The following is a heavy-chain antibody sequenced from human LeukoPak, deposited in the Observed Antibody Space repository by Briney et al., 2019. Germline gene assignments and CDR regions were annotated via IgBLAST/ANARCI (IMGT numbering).Heavy chain of an antibody. CDR1: GFTFSSYA. CDR2: IRSKTYGGAI. Sequence: PGGSLRLSCAASGFTFSSYAMSWVRQPPGKGLEWVGFIRSKTYGGAIEYAASVKGRFTISRDDSKSIAYLQMNSLKTEDTAVYYCARDQLGGDPDDYYYYYMDVWGKGTTVIVSS. CDR3: ARDQLGGDPDDYYYYYMDV. J-gene: IGHJ6*03. V-gene: IGHV3-49*04. D-gene: IGHD4-17*01.